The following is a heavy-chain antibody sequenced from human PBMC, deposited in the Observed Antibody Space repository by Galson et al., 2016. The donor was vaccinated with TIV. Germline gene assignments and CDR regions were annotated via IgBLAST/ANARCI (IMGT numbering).Heavy chain of an antibody. V-gene: IGHV1-69*15. CDR2: IITLFGAT. D-gene: IGHD5-18*01. Sequence: SCKALGVIFNPYASSWVRQAPGQGLAWMGRIITLFGATKYAQNFNGGVTNTADEPRSPTYMDLRGLRPDDTAVYYCARVGQGYGDSYDPWGQGSLVTVSS. CDR3: ARVGQGYGDSYDP. CDR1: GVIFNPYA. J-gene: IGHJ5*02.